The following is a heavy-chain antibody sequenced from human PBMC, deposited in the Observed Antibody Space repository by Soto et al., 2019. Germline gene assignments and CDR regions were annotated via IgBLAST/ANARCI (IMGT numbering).Heavy chain of an antibody. J-gene: IGHJ3*02. CDR2: IIPMLGVR. V-gene: IGHV1-69*02. D-gene: IGHD6-19*01. CDR3: TIGCWSGEVFDM. Sequence: QVQLVQSGAEVKKPGSSVKVSCKDSGGTFSTYSMFWVRQAPGQGLEWMGRIIPMLGVRNYAQRFRDRVTITEAKSPATVHMELSSLGSADRALMYFTIGCWSGEVFDMWGRGRIFTASS. CDR1: GGTFSTYS.